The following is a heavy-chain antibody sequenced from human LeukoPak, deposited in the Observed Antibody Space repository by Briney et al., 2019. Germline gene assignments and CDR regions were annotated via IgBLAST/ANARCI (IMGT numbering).Heavy chain of an antibody. CDR1: GGTFSSYA. CDR2: IIPIFGTA. Sequence: GASVKVSWKASGGTFSSYAISWVRQAPGQGLEWMGGIIPIFGTANYAQKFQGRVTITTDESTSTAYMELSSLRSEDTAVYYCARAVDYDSSGPPYDYYYYMDVWGKGTTVTVSS. CDR3: ARAVDYDSSGPPYDYYYYMDV. D-gene: IGHD3-22*01. J-gene: IGHJ6*03. V-gene: IGHV1-69*05.